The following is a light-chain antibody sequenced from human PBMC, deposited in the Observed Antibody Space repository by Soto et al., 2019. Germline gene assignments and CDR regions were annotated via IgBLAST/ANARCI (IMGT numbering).Light chain of an antibody. V-gene: IGLV4-69*01. J-gene: IGLJ3*02. CDR3: QTWGTGSVV. CDR2: VDSDGTH. Sequence: QPVLTQSPSASASLGASVKLTCTLSSAHSSYAIAWHQQQPEKGPRYLMKVDSDGTHYRGGGIPDRFSGSGSGAERYLTISGLQSEDEADYFCQTWGTGSVVFGGGTKVTVL. CDR1: SAHSSYA.